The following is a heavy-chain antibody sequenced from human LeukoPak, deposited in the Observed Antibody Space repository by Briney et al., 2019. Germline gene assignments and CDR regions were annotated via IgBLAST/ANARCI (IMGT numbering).Heavy chain of an antibody. V-gene: IGHV4-30-2*01. CDR1: GGSISSGGYS. J-gene: IGHJ4*02. CDR2: IYHSGST. CDR3: ASVYGDYVDY. D-gene: IGHD4-17*01. Sequence: PSETLSLTCAVSGGSISSGGYSWSWIRQPPGKGLEWIGYIYHSGSTYYNPSLKSRVTISVDRSKNQFSLKLSSVTAADTAVYYCASVYGDYVDYWGQGTLVTVSS.